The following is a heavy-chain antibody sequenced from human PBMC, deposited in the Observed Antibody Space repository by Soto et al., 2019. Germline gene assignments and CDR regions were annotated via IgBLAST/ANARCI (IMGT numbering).Heavy chain of an antibody. CDR3: AREVIEQLVDY. J-gene: IGHJ4*02. V-gene: IGHV3-7*01. CDR2: IKQDGSEK. Sequence: GGSLRLSCAASGFTFSSYWMIWVRQAPGKGLEWVANIKQDGSEKYYVDSVKGRFTISRDNAKNSLYLQMNSLRAEDTAVYYCAREVIEQLVDYWGQGTLVTVSS. D-gene: IGHD6-13*01. CDR1: GFTFSSYW.